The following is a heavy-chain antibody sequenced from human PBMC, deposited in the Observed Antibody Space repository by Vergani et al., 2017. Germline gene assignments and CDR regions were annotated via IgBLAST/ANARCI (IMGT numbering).Heavy chain of an antibody. V-gene: IGHV5-51*01. CDR2: IYPADSDT. CDR1: EYSFGNYW. CDR3: ARQTTYTDS. J-gene: IGHJ4*02. D-gene: IGHD1-1*01. Sequence: EVQLVQSGAEVKKPGESLKISCKGSEYSFGNYWMGWVRQMPGKGLEWMGIIYPADSDTRYSPSFQGQVTISADKSISTAFLQWDSLKASDTPLYYCARQTTYTDSWGQGTLVTVSS.